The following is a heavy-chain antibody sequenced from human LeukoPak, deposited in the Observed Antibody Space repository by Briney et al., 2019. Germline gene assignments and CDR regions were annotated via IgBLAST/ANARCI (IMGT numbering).Heavy chain of an antibody. V-gene: IGHV1-2*02. D-gene: IGHD2-2*01. CDR3: ARGSGCSSTSCPYYYMDV. J-gene: IGHJ6*03. CDR2: INPNSGGT. Sequence: ASVKVSCKASGYTFTGYYMHWVRRAPGQGLEWMGWINPNSGGTNYAQKFQGGVTMTRDTSISTAYVELSRLRSDDTAVYYCARGSGCSSTSCPYYYMDVWGKGTTVTVSS. CDR1: GYTFTGYY.